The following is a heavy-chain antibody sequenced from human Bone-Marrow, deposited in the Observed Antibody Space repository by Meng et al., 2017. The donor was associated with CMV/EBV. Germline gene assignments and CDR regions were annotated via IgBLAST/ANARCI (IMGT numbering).Heavy chain of an antibody. D-gene: IGHD3-16*02. J-gene: IGHJ4*02. CDR1: GYTFTSYY. CDR2: ISAYNGNT. Sequence: ASVKVSCKASGYTFTSYYMHWVRQAPGQGLEWMGWISAYNGNTNYAQKLQGRVTMTTDTSTSTAYMELRSLRSDDTAVYYCARAHAGSYHDYWGQGTLVTVSS. CDR3: ARAHAGSYHDY. V-gene: IGHV1-18*04.